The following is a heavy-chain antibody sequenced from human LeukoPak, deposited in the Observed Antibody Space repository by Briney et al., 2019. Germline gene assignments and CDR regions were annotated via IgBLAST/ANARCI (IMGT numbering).Heavy chain of an antibody. Sequence: PGGSLRLSCAASGFTFSNYWMHWVRQAPGKGLVWVSRINSDGINTSYADSVKGRFTISRDNAKNTLNLQMNSLRAEDTALYYCARVTSSGWSGLLSFAYWGQGPRVTVSS. J-gene: IGHJ4*02. CDR3: ARVTSSGWSGLLSFAY. CDR1: GFTFSNYW. CDR2: INSDGINT. V-gene: IGHV3-74*01. D-gene: IGHD6-19*01.